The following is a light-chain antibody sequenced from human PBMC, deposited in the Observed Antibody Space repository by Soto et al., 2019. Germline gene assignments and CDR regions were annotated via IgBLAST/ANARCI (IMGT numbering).Light chain of an antibody. CDR3: QQRSNWPSIT. J-gene: IGKJ5*01. CDR1: QSVSSY. V-gene: IGKV3-11*01. Sequence: EIVITQSPATPSVSPGERATLSFRASQSVSSYLAWYQQKPGQAPRLLIYDASNRATGIPARFSGSGSGTDFTLTISSLEPEDFAVYYCQQRSNWPSITFGQGTRLEIK. CDR2: DAS.